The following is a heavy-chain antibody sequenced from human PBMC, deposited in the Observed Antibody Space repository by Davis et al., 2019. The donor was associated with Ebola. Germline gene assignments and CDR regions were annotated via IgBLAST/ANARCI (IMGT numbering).Heavy chain of an antibody. J-gene: IGHJ4*02. CDR3: AREVGAAAGTDY. D-gene: IGHD6-13*01. CDR1: GYTFIEHY. V-gene: IGHV1-2*06. CDR2: INPTSGGT. Sequence: AASVKVSCKASGYTFIEHYMHWVRQAPGQGLEWMGRINPTSGGTNNAQKFQGRVTMTRDTSISTAYMELSSLRSEDTAVYYCAREVGAAAGTDYWGQGTLVTVSS.